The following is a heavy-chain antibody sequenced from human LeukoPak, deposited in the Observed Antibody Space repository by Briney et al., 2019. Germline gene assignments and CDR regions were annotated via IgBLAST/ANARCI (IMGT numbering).Heavy chain of an antibody. J-gene: IGHJ6*04. CDR2: INHSGST. CDR3: ARGLLWFGVLFTEYYGMDV. V-gene: IGHV4-34*01. D-gene: IGHD3-10*01. CDR1: GGSFSGYY. Sequence: SETLSLTCAVYGGSFSGYYWSWISQPLGKGLEWIGEINHSGSTNYNPSLKSRVTISVDTSKDQFSLKLSSVTAADTAVYYCARGLLWFGVLFTEYYGMDVWGKGTTVTVSS.